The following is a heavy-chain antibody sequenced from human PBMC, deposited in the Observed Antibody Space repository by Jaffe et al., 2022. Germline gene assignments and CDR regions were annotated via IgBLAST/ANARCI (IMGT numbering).Heavy chain of an antibody. CDR1: GYSISSGYY. V-gene: IGHV4-38-2*01. D-gene: IGHD6-13*01. Sequence: QVQLQESGPGLVKPSETLSLTCAVSGYSISSGYYWGWIRQPPGKGLEWIGSIYHSGSTYYNPSLKSRVTISVDTSKNQFSLKLSSVTAADTAVYYCARLIVPEGGSSWYYYYYMDVWGKGTTVTVSS. CDR3: ARLIVPEGGSSWYYYYYMDV. J-gene: IGHJ6*03. CDR2: IYHSGST.